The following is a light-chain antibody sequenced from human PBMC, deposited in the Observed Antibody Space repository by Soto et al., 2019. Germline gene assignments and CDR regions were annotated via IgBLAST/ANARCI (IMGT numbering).Light chain of an antibody. CDR1: SSNIGAGYD. CDR3: QSYDSSLSVV. V-gene: IGLV1-40*01. CDR2: GNS. J-gene: IGLJ2*01. Sequence: QSVLTQPPSVSGAPGQRVTISCTGSSSNIGAGYDVHWYQQIPGTAPKRLMYGNSNRPSGVPDRFSGSKSGTSASLAITGLQAEDEADYYCQSYDSSLSVVFGGGTKLTVL.